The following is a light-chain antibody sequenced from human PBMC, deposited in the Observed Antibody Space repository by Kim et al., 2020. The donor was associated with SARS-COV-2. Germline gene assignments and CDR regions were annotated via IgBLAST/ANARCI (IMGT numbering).Light chain of an antibody. CDR1: NIGSKG. J-gene: IGLJ3*02. CDR2: CDS. V-gene: IGLV3-21*04. Sequence: SYELTQPPSVSVAPGKTARITCGGNNIGSKGVHWYQQKPGQAPVLVIYCDSDRPSGIAERFSASNSGNTATLTISRVGAGDEADYYCQVWDSSSDHPAFGGGTQLTVL. CDR3: QVWDSSSDHPA.